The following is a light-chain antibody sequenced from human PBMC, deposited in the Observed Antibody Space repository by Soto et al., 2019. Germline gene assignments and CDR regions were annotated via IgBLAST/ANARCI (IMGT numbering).Light chain of an antibody. CDR2: GAS. V-gene: IGKV3-15*01. Sequence: EIVMTQSPATLSVSPGEGASLSCRASQSVSSKLAWYQQKPGQAPRLLIYGASTRASGIPDRFSGSGSGTEFTLTISGLQSEDFAVYSCQQYNNWPWTFGQGTKVDI. J-gene: IGKJ1*01. CDR3: QQYNNWPWT. CDR1: QSVSSK.